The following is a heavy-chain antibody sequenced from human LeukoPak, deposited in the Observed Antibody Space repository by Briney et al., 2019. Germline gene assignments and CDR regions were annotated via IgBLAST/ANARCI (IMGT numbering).Heavy chain of an antibody. Sequence: KPGGALRLSCAASGFTFSGYYMSWLRQAPGKGLERVSYISSSGSTIYDADSVKGRFTISRDNAKNSLYLQMNSLRDEDTAVYYCARGQKPKHTGYFDYWGQGTMVTVSS. CDR2: ISSSGSTI. J-gene: IGHJ4*02. CDR1: GFTFSGYY. D-gene: IGHD1-14*01. CDR3: ARGQKPKHTGYFDY. V-gene: IGHV3-11*01.